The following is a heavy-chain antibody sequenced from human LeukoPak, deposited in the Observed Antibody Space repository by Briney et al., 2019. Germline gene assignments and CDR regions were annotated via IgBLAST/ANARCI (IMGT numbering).Heavy chain of an antibody. Sequence: GGSLRLSCAASGFTFSSSAMHWVRQAPGKGLEFVSGISGNGGSTDYGNSVKGRFTISRDSSKKTLFLQMGSLRTEDVAVYYCARGSSSWYGYFDNWGQGTLVTVSS. CDR2: ISGNGGST. D-gene: IGHD6-13*01. V-gene: IGHV3-64*01. J-gene: IGHJ4*02. CDR3: ARGSSSWYGYFDN. CDR1: GFTFSSSA.